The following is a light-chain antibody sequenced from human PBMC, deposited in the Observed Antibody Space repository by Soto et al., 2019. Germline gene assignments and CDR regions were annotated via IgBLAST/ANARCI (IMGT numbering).Light chain of an antibody. Sequence: QLVLTQSSSASASLGSSVKLTCTLSSGHSSYIIAWHQQQPGQAPRYLMKLEGSGSYNKGSGVPDRFSGSSSGADRYLTISNLQFEDEADYYCETWASTTQVVFGGGTKLTVL. CDR1: SGHSSYI. CDR3: ETWASTTQVV. J-gene: IGLJ2*01. V-gene: IGLV4-60*02. CDR2: LEGSGSY.